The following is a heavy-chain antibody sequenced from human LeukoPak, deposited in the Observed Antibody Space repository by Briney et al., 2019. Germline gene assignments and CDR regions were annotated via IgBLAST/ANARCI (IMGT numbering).Heavy chain of an antibody. CDR2: IKSKTDGGTT. Sequence: SGGSLRLSCAASGFTFSNAWMSWVRQAPGKGLEWVGRIKSKTDGGTTDYAAPVKGRFTISRDDSKNTLYLQMNSLKTEDTAVYYCTTGTWGPLDLYSSSWFDYWGQGTLVTVSS. J-gene: IGHJ4*02. D-gene: IGHD6-13*01. CDR1: GFTFSNAW. V-gene: IGHV3-15*01. CDR3: TTGTWGPLDLYSSSWFDY.